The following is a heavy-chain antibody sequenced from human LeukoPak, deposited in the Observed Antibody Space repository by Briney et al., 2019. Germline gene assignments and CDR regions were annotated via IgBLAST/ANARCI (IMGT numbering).Heavy chain of an antibody. D-gene: IGHD4-23*01. CDR1: GGSISSYY. J-gene: IGHJ5*02. CDR3: ARVDYGGTPYNWFDP. V-gene: IGHV4-59*08. Sequence: SETLSLTCTVSGGSISSYYWSWIRQPPGKGPEWIGYIYYSGSTNYNPSLKSRVTISVDTSKNQFSLKLSSVTAADTAVYYCARVDYGGTPYNWFDPWGQGTLVTVSS. CDR2: IYYSGST.